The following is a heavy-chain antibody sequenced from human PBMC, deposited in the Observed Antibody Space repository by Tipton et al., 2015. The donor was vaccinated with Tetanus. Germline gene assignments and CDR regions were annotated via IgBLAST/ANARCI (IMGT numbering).Heavy chain of an antibody. Sequence: SLRLSCAASGFTFSSYGMHWVRQAPGKGLEWVAVIWYDGSNKYYADSVKGRFTISRDNSKNTLYLQMNSLRAEDTAVYYCARDNVDYYYYGMDVWGQGTTVTVSS. CDR2: IWYDGSNK. CDR1: GFTFSSYG. CDR3: ARDNVDYYYYGMDV. J-gene: IGHJ6*02. V-gene: IGHV3-33*01.